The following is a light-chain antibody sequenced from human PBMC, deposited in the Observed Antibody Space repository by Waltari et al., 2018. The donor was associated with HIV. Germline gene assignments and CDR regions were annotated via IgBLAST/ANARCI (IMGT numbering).Light chain of an antibody. CDR2: DVT. CDR1: SDDLGGY. V-gene: IGLV2-14*03. Sequence: QSALTQPASVSGPPGQSITISCTGASDDLGGYVSWYQQYPGKAPKLLIFDVTNRPSGVSDRFSGSKSANTASLTISGLQAEDEADYFCSSYMSTNRLFGGGTRLTVL. J-gene: IGLJ2*01. CDR3: SSYMSTNRL.